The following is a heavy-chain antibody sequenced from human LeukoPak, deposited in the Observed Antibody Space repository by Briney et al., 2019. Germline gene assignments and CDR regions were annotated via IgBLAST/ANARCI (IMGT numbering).Heavy chain of an antibody. V-gene: IGHV3-23*01. CDR1: GFTFSSYS. CDR3: AELGITMIGGV. D-gene: IGHD3-10*02. J-gene: IGHJ6*04. CDR2: IRGSGDST. Sequence: PGGSLRLSCAASGFTFSSYSMNWVRQAPGKGLEWVSGIRGSGDSTYYAESVKGRFTIYRDNSKNTLYLQMNSLRAEDTAVYYCAELGITMIGGVWGKGTTVTISS.